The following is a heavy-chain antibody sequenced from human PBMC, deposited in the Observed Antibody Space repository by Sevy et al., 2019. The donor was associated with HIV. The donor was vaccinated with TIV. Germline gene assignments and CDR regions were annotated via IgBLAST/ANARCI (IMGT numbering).Heavy chain of an antibody. CDR3: ARPGCSSTSCSYYYYYGMDV. J-gene: IGHJ6*02. Sequence: ASVKVSCKASGGTFSSYAISWVRQAPGQGLEWMGGIIPIFGTANYAQKFQGRVTVTADESTSTAYMELSSLRSEDTAVYYCARPGCSSTSCSYYYYYGMDVWGQGTTVTVSS. D-gene: IGHD2-2*01. CDR1: GGTFSSYA. V-gene: IGHV1-69*13. CDR2: IIPIFGTA.